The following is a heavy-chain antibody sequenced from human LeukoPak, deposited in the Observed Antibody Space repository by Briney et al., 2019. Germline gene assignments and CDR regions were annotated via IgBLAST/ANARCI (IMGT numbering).Heavy chain of an antibody. J-gene: IGHJ4*02. Sequence: PSETLSLTCAVYGGSFSGYYWSWIRQPPGKGLDWIGEINHSGSTNYNPSLESRVTISVDTSKNQFSLKLSSVTAADTAVYYCARAPTGNVRNYFDYWGQGTLVTVSS. D-gene: IGHD4-23*01. CDR2: INHSGST. CDR3: ARAPTGNVRNYFDY. CDR1: GGSFSGYY. V-gene: IGHV4-34*01.